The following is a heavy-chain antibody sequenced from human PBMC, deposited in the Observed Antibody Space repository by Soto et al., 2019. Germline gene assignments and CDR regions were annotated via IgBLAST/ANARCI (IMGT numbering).Heavy chain of an antibody. Sequence: QVQLQESGPGLVKPSETLSLTCTVSGGSISSYYWSWIRQPPGKGLEWIGYISDSGSTNYNPSLKSPXXIXVXXSNNRFSLKLSAVTAADRAVYYCARRIKYSYAMDVWGQGTTVTVSS. CDR1: GGSISSYY. CDR3: ARRIKYSYAMDV. D-gene: IGHD2-15*01. V-gene: IGHV4-59*08. J-gene: IGHJ6*02. CDR2: ISDSGST.